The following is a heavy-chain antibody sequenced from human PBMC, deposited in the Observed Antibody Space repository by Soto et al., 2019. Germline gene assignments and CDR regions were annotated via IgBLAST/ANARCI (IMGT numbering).Heavy chain of an antibody. CDR2: MNPNSGNT. Sequence: ASVKVSCKASGYTFTSYDINWVRQATGQGLEWMGWMNPNSGNTGYAQKFQGRVTMTRNTSISTAYMELSSLRSEDTAVYYCARAGETTVTRRSYYYGMDVWGQGTTVTVSS. CDR1: GYTFTSYD. CDR3: ARAGETTVTRRSYYYGMDV. D-gene: IGHD4-17*01. J-gene: IGHJ6*02. V-gene: IGHV1-8*01.